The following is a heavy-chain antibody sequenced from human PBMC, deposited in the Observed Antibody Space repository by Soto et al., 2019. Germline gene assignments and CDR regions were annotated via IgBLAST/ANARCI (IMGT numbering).Heavy chain of an antibody. Sequence: GGSLRLSCAASGFTFSSYAMSWVRQAPGKGLEWVSAISGSGGSTYYADSVKGRFTISRDNSKNTLYLQMNSLRAEDTAVYYCAKSLGIAAAGFHLYYYGMDVWGQGTTVTVSS. CDR1: GFTFSSYA. CDR2: ISGSGGST. J-gene: IGHJ6*02. D-gene: IGHD6-13*01. CDR3: AKSLGIAAAGFHLYYYGMDV. V-gene: IGHV3-23*01.